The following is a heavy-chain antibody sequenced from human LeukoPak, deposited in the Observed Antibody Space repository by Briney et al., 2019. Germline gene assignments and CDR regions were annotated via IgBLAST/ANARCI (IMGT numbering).Heavy chain of an antibody. CDR1: GFTFSSYA. J-gene: IGHJ3*02. CDR3: ARDRSGSYLGHAFDI. D-gene: IGHD1-26*01. Sequence: GGSLRLSCAASGFTFSSYAMNWVRQAPGKGLEWVSYISSSGSTIYYADSVKGRFTISRDNAKNSLYLQMNSLRAEDTAVYYCARDRSGSYLGHAFDIWGQGTMVTVSS. CDR2: ISSSGSTI. V-gene: IGHV3-48*03.